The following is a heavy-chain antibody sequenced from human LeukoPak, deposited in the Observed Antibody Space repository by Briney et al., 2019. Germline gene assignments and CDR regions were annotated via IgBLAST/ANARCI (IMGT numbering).Heavy chain of an antibody. CDR2: IYYSGST. J-gene: IGHJ4*02. CDR3: ARLRGYSSSFYYFDY. Sequence: SETLSLTCTVSGGSISSSSYYWGWIRQPPGKGLEWIGSIYYSGSTYYNPSLKSRVTISVDTSKNQFSLKLSSVTAADTAVYYCARLRGYSSSFYYFDYWGQGTLVTVSS. D-gene: IGHD6-13*01. CDR1: GGSISSSSYY. V-gene: IGHV4-39*01.